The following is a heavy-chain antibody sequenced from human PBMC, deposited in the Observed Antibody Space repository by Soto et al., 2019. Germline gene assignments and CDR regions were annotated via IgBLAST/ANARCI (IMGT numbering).Heavy chain of an antibody. J-gene: IGHJ6*02. CDR3: TRYLMGQSYQLLPGSSYYGMDV. V-gene: IGHV3-49*03. CDR2: IRSKAYGGTT. CDR1: GFTFGDYA. Sequence: PGGSLRLSCTASGFTFGDYAMSWFRQAPGKGLERVGFIRSKAYGGTTEYAASVKGRFTISRDDSKSIAYLQMNSLKTEDTAVYYCTRYLMGQSYQLLPGSSYYGMDVWGQGTTVTVSS. D-gene: IGHD2-2*01.